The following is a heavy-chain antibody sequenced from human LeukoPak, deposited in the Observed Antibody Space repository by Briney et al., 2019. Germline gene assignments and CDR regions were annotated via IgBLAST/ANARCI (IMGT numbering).Heavy chain of an antibody. CDR1: GFTFDDYA. V-gene: IGHV3-9*01. J-gene: IGHJ3*02. Sequence: PGGSLRLSCAASGFTFDDYAMHWVRQAPGKGLEWVSGISWNSGSIGYADSVKGRFTISRDNAKNSLYLQKNSLRAEDTALYYCAKSYYPAAPGAFDIWGQGTMVTVSS. CDR3: AKSYYPAAPGAFDI. D-gene: IGHD3-10*01. CDR2: ISWNSGSI.